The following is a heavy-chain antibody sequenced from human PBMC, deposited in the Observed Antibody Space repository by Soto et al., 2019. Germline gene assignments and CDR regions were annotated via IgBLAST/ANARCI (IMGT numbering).Heavy chain of an antibody. Sequence: QVQLQESGPGLVKPSQTLSLTCTVSGGSISSGGYYWSRIRQHPGKGLEWIRYIYYSGSTYYNPSLKSRVTISVDTSKNQFSLTLSSVTAADTAVYYCAGKRRDIVLVPAAPQRFWFDPWGQGTLVTVSS. D-gene: IGHD2-2*01. CDR3: AGKRRDIVLVPAAPQRFWFDP. V-gene: IGHV4-31*03. CDR1: GGSISSGGYY. CDR2: IYYSGST. J-gene: IGHJ5*02.